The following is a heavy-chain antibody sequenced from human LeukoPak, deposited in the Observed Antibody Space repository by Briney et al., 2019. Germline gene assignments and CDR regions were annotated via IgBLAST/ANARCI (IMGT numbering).Heavy chain of an antibody. CDR2: INWNGGST. CDR1: GFTFDDYG. CDR3: ARAAVAESRYYYYMDV. V-gene: IGHV3-20*04. Sequence: GGSLRLSCAASGFTFDDYGMSWVRQAPGKGREWVSGINWNGGSTGYADSVKGRFTISRDNAKNSLYLQMNSLRAEDTALYYCARAAVAESRYYYYMDVWGKGTTVTVPS. J-gene: IGHJ6*03. D-gene: IGHD6-19*01.